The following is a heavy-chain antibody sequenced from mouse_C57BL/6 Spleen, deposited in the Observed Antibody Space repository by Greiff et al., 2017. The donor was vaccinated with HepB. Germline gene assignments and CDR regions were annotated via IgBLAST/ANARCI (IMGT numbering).Heavy chain of an antibody. CDR2: IRNKANGYTT. Sequence: EVQRVESGGGLVQPGGSLSLSCAASGFTFTDYYMSWVRQPPGKALEWLGFIRNKANGYTTEYSASVKGRFTISRDNSQSILYLQMNALRAEDSATYYCARNWDYFDYWGQGTTLTVSS. V-gene: IGHV7-3*01. D-gene: IGHD4-1*01. J-gene: IGHJ2*01. CDR1: GFTFTDYY. CDR3: ARNWDYFDY.